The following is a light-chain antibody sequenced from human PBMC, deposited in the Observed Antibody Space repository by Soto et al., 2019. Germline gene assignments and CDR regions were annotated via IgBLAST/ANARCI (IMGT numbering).Light chain of an antibody. CDR3: SSYTIFNTAV. CDR2: DVT. CDR1: SSDIGAYNF. J-gene: IGLJ3*02. Sequence: QSALTQPRSVSGSPGQSVTISCTGTSSDIGAYNFVSWYQQHPGKAPKLMIYDVTARPSGVPDRFSGSKSGTTASLTISGLETEDEADYYCSSYTIFNTAVFGGGTKVTVL. V-gene: IGLV2-11*01.